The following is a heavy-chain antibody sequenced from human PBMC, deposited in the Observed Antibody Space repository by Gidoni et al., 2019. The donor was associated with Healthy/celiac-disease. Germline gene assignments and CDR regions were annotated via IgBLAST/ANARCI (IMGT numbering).Heavy chain of an antibody. CDR3: ARGGPWVVVPAAMGGWFDP. V-gene: IGHV3-30*04. Sequence: QVQLVESGGGVVQPGRSLRLSCAASGFTFSSYDMHWVRQAPGKGLEWVAVISYDGSNKYYADSVKGRFTISRDNSKNTLYLQMNSLRAEDTAVYYCARGGPWVVVPAAMGGWFDPWGQGTLVTVSS. D-gene: IGHD2-2*01. J-gene: IGHJ5*02. CDR2: ISYDGSNK. CDR1: GFTFSSYD.